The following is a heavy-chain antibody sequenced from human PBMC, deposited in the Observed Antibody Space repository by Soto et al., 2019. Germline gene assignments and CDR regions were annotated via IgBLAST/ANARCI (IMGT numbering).Heavy chain of an antibody. V-gene: IGHV4-34*01. D-gene: IGHD2-21*01. CDR3: ARDKIPGLFDY. Sequence: SETLSLTCAVYGGSFSGYYWTWIRQPPGTGLEWIGEINHSGSTNYNPSLKSRVTISVDTSKNQFSLKLTSVTAADTAVYYCARDKIPGLFDYGGQGTLVTVS. CDR2: INHSGST. J-gene: IGHJ4*02. CDR1: GGSFSGYY.